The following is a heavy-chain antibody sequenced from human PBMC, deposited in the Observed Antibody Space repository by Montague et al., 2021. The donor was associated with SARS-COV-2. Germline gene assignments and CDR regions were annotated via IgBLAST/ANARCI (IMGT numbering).Heavy chain of an antibody. J-gene: IGHJ6*02. D-gene: IGHD1-1*01. CDR2: THHRSKWYN. CDR1: GDSVSNHRRS. V-gene: IGHV6-1*01. CDR3: TSGREGNYNVMDV. Sequence: CAISGDSVSNHRRSSKWDRHAPQTPPERVGRTHHRSKWYNDYAVSVRGRVTINPDTSKNQFSLQLNSVTPEDTAIYYCTSGREGNYNVMDVWGQGTRVTVSS.